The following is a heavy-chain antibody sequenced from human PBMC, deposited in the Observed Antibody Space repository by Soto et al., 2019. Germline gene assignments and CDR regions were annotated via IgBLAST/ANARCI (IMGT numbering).Heavy chain of an antibody. J-gene: IGHJ3*02. Sequence: PVGSLRLSCAASGFTFSSYDMHWVRQATGKGLEWVSAIGTAGDTYYPGSVKGRFTISRENAKNSLYLQMNSLRAGDTAVYYCARAGGSYSAFDIWGQGTMVTVSS. CDR1: GFTFSSYD. D-gene: IGHD1-26*01. V-gene: IGHV3-13*01. CDR2: IGTAGDT. CDR3: ARAGGSYSAFDI.